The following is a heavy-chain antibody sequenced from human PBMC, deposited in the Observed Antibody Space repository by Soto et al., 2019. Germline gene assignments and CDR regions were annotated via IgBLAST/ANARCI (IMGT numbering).Heavy chain of an antibody. CDR1: GGSFSGYY. CDR2: INHSGST. V-gene: IGHV4-34*02. Sequence: QVQLQQWGARLLKPSETLSLTCAVYGGSFSGYYWSWIRQPPGKGLEWIGEINHSGSTNYNPSLKSRLNISVDKSKNQFSLKLSSVTAADTAVYYCARPLTTVTTPLGYWGQGTLVTVSS. J-gene: IGHJ4*02. D-gene: IGHD4-17*01. CDR3: ARPLTTVTTPLGY.